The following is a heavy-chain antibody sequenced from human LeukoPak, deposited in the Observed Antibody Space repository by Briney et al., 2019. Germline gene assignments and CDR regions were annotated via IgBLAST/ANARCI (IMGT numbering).Heavy chain of an antibody. Sequence: SETLSLTCAVSGGSISSGGYSWSWIRQPPGKGLEWIGYIYHSGSTYYNPSLKSRVTISVDRSKNQFSLKLSSVTAADTAVYYCARGGDYYGSGSYLRMDVWGQGTTVTVSS. CDR3: ARGGDYYGSGSYLRMDV. CDR1: GGSISSGGYS. D-gene: IGHD3-10*01. V-gene: IGHV4-30-2*01. J-gene: IGHJ6*02. CDR2: IYHSGST.